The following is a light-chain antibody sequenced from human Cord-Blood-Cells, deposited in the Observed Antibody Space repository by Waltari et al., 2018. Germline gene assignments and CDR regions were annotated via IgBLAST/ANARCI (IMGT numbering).Light chain of an antibody. V-gene: IGLV2-11*01. Sequence: QSALTQPRAVSGYPGQSVTISCPGPSSAVGGYNYVSLYQHHPGKAPTLMIYDVSKRPSGVPDRFSGSKSCNTASLTISGLQAEDEADYYCCSYAGSYTWVFGGGTKLTVL. J-gene: IGLJ3*02. CDR2: DVS. CDR3: CSYAGSYTWV. CDR1: SSAVGGYNY.